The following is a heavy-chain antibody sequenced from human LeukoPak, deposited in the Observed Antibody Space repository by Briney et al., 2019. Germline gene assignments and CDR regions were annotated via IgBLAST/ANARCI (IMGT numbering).Heavy chain of an antibody. CDR2: IRYDGSNK. CDR1: GFTFSSYG. CDR3: AKDALSPFDY. V-gene: IGHV3-30*02. Sequence: PGGSLRLSCAASGFTFSSYGMRWVRQAPGKGLEWVAFIRYDGSNKYYADSVKGRFTISRDNSKNTLYLQMNSLRAEDTAVYYCAKDALSPFDYWGQGTLVTVSS. J-gene: IGHJ4*02.